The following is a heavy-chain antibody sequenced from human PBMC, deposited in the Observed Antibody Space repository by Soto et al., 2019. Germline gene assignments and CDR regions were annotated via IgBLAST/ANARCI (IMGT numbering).Heavy chain of an antibody. V-gene: IGHV4-39*01. CDR3: ATRGVYGMDV. Sequence: SEALSLTCTVSGGSISSSSYYWGWIRQPPGKGLEWIGSIYYSGSTYYNPSLKSRVTISVDTSKNQFSLKLSSVTAADTAVYYCATRGVYGMDVWGQGTTVTVSS. CDR2: IYYSGST. J-gene: IGHJ6*02. CDR1: GGSISSSSYY. D-gene: IGHD6-13*01.